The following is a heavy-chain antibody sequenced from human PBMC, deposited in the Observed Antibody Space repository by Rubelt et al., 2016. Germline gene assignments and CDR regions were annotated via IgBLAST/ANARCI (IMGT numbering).Heavy chain of an antibody. Sequence: MGGIIPILGIANYAQKFQGRVTITADKSTSTAYMKLSSLRSEDTAVYYCARGRGGDWGQGTLVTVSS. CDR2: IIPILGIA. V-gene: IGHV1-69*10. J-gene: IGHJ4*02. CDR3: ARGRGGD.